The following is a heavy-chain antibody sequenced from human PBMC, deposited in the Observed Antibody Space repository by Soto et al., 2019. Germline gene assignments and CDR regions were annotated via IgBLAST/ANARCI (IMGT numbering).Heavy chain of an antibody. CDR2: ISSSSSYI. J-gene: IGHJ6*02. Sequence: EVQLVESGGGLVKPGGSLRLSCAASGFTFSSYSMNWVRQAPGKGLEWVSSISSSSSYIYYADSVKGRFTISRDNAKNSLYLQMNSLRAEDTAVYYCARDSTIFGVGNYGMDVWGQGTTVTVSS. CDR1: GFTFSSYS. D-gene: IGHD3-3*01. CDR3: ARDSTIFGVGNYGMDV. V-gene: IGHV3-21*01.